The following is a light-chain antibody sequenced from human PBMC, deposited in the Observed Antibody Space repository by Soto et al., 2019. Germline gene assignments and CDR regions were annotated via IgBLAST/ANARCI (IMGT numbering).Light chain of an antibody. J-gene: IGKJ1*01. CDR2: GAS. CDR1: QSVSSN. CDR3: QHYNNWPET. V-gene: IGKV3-15*01. Sequence: EIVMPQSPATLSVSPGERATLSCRASQSVSSNLAWYQQKPGQAPRLLIYGASTRATVIPARFSGSGSGTEFTLAISSLQSEDFAVYYCQHYNNWPETFGQGTKVEIK.